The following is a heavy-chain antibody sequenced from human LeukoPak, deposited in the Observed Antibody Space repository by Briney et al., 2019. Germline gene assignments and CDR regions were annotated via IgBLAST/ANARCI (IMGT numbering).Heavy chain of an antibody. CDR3: ARDLKCSGGSCYRDIFDY. CDR1: GYTSTSYG. CDR2: ISAYNGNT. V-gene: IGHV1-18*04. Sequence: ASVKVSCKASGYTSTSYGISWVRQAPGQGLEWMGWISAYNGNTNYAQKLQGRVTMTTDTSTSTAYMELRSLRSDGTAVYYCARDLKCSGGSCYRDIFDYWGQGTLVTVSS. J-gene: IGHJ4*02. D-gene: IGHD2-15*01.